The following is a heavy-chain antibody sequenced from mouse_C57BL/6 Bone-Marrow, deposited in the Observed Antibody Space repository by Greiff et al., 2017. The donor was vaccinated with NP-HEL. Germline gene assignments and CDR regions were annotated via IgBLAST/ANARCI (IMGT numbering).Heavy chain of an antibody. V-gene: IGHV1-82*01. CDR2: IYPGDGDT. CDR3: ARQEGYYFDY. Sequence: QVQLQQSGPELVKPGASVKISCKASGYAFSSSWMNWVKQRPGKGLEWIGRIYPGDGDTNYNGKFKGKATLTADKSSSTAYMQLSSLTSEDSAVYFSARQEGYYFDYWGQGTTLTVSS. J-gene: IGHJ2*01. CDR1: GYAFSSSW.